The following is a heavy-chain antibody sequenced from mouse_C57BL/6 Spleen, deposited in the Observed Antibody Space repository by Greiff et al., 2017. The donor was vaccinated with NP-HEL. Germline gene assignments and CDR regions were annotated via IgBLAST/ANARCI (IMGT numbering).Heavy chain of an antibody. V-gene: IGHV1-52*01. Sequence: QVQLQQPGAELVRPGSSVKLSCKASGYTFTSYWMHWVKQRPIQGLEWIGNIDPSDSETNYNQKFKDKATLTVDKSSSTAYMQLSSLTSEDSAVYYCARDRSGKGNFDYWGQGTTLTVSS. CDR3: ARDRSGKGNFDY. J-gene: IGHJ2*01. D-gene: IGHD1-1*01. CDR1: GYTFTSYW. CDR2: IDPSDSET.